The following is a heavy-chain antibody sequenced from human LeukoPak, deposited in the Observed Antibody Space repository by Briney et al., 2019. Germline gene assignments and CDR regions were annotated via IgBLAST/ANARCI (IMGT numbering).Heavy chain of an antibody. D-gene: IGHD1-14*01. J-gene: IGHJ4*02. V-gene: IGHV3-23*01. CDR2: INGGGSTT. Sequence: TGGSLRLSCAASGFTFRRYAMTWLRQAPGKGLEWVSGINGGGSTTYYADSVKGRFTISRDPSNNTLNLQMNSLRAEDTAIYYCARRTADYYFDYWGQGTLVTVSS. CDR3: ARRTADYYFDY. CDR1: GFTFRRYA.